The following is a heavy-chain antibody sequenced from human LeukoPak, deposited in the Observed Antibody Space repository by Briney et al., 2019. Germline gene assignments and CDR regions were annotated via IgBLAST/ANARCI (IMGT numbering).Heavy chain of an antibody. CDR1: GGSISSSSYY. Sequence: SETLSLTCTVSGGSISSSSYYWGWIRQPPGKGLEWIGSIYYSGSTYYNPSLKSRVTISVDTSKNQFSLKLSSVTAADTAVYYCARDGTGYYYGSGSYYTHWFDPWGQGTLVTVSS. CDR2: IYYSGST. J-gene: IGHJ5*02. V-gene: IGHV4-39*07. D-gene: IGHD3-10*01. CDR3: ARDGTGYYYGSGSYYTHWFDP.